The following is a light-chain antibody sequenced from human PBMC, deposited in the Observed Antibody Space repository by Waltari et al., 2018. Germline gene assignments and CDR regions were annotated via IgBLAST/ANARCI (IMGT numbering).Light chain of an antibody. CDR2: KDT. J-gene: IGLJ2*01. Sequence: NQRKPGHAPAVILNKDTQGPTGIPERFSGSRSGTTVTLTISGVQAEDEADYYCQSLDSVVVFGGGTKLTVL. CDR3: QSLDSVVV. V-gene: IGLV3-25*03.